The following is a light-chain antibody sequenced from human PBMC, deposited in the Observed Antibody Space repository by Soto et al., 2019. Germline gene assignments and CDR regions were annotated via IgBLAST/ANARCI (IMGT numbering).Light chain of an antibody. CDR2: YNA. V-gene: IGLV3-21*04. CDR1: NVGSKN. J-gene: IGLJ1*01. Sequence: SYELTQPPSVSVAPGETARITCGGNNVGSKNVHWYQQKPGQAPLLVIYYNADRPSGIPERFSGSNSENTATLTISRVEAWDEADYYCQVWDSSSDHYVFGTGTKVTVL. CDR3: QVWDSSSDHYV.